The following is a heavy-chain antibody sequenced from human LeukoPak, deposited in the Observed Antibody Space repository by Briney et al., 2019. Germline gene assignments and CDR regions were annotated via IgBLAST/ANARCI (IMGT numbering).Heavy chain of an antibody. J-gene: IGHJ5*02. CDR2: ISFDGSNK. V-gene: IGHV3-30*03. Sequence: TGGSLRLSCVASGFTFSSYAMHWVRQAPGKGLEWVAVISFDGSNKYYADSVKGRFTISRDNSKNTLYLQASAEDTAIYYCARGYASTSQLDPWGQGTLVTVSS. CDR3: ARGYASTSQLDP. CDR1: GFTFSSYA. D-gene: IGHD6-13*01.